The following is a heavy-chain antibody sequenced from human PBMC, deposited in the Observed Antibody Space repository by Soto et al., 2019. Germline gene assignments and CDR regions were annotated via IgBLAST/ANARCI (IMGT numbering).Heavy chain of an antibody. D-gene: IGHD4-4*01. Sequence: EVPLLESGGGLVQPGGSLRLSFAASGFTFSSNAMNWSRQAPGKGLQWVSVISGSGDSTYYADSVKGRFTISRDNSKNTLYLQMNSLRAEDTAVYYCARRNSGWYFDLWGRGTLVTVSS. CDR2: ISGSGDST. V-gene: IGHV3-23*01. CDR1: GFTFSSNA. J-gene: IGHJ2*01. CDR3: ARRNSGWYFDL.